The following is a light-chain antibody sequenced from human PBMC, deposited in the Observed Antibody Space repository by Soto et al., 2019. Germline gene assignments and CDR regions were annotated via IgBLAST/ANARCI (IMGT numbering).Light chain of an antibody. CDR1: QSISSY. CDR3: QQSYSTLIT. Sequence: DIQMTQSPSSLSASVGDRVTITCRASQSISSYINWYQQKPGKAPKLLIYAASSLQSGVPSRFSGSGSGTDFTLPISSLQPEDFATYYCQQSYSTLITFGQGTRLEIK. J-gene: IGKJ5*01. CDR2: AAS. V-gene: IGKV1-39*01.